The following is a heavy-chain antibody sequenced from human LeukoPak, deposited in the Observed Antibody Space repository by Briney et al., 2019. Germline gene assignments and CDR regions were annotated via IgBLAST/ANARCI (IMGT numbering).Heavy chain of an antibody. J-gene: IGHJ4*02. D-gene: IGHD6-13*01. CDR3: AKGGSSWIDY. Sequence: GGSLRLSCAASGFTFSDYGMVWVRQAPGKGLEWVAFIRYDGSIKYYTDSVKDRFTISRDNSKNTLYLQMNSLRAEDTAVYYCAKGGSSWIDYWGQGTLVTVSS. CDR1: GFTFSDYG. CDR2: IRYDGSIK. V-gene: IGHV3-30*02.